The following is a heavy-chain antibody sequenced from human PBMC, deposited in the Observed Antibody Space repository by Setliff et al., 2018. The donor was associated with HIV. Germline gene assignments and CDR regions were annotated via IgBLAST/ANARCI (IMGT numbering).Heavy chain of an antibody. CDR1: GGSISSSSW. J-gene: IGHJ4*01. V-gene: IGHV4-4*02. D-gene: IGHD1-26*01. Sequence: PSETLSLTCTVSGGSISSSSWWNWVRQPPGKGLEWIGEIYHSGTTNYNPSLKSRVTISLDRSKNQFSLKVSSVTAADTAVYYCARGVGATPFFDYWGHGTLVTVSS. CDR2: IYHSGTT. CDR3: ARGVGATPFFDY.